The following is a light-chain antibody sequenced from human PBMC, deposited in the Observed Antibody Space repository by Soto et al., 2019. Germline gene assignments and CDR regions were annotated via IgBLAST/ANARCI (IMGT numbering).Light chain of an antibody. CDR1: QSLLHSDGYKY. J-gene: IGKJ5*01. Sequence: DIVMTQSPRSLPVTPGEPASISCRSSQSLLHSDGYKYLDWYLQKPGQSPQLLIYLGSSRASGVPDRFSGSGSATDFTLTISRVEAEDVGVYYCMQALQTPTFGQGTRLEIK. V-gene: IGKV2-28*01. CDR2: LGS. CDR3: MQALQTPT.